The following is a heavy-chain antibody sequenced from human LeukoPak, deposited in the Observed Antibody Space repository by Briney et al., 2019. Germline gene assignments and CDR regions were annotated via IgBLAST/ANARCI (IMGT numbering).Heavy chain of an antibody. V-gene: IGHV3-30-3*01. D-gene: IGHD4-17*01. CDR3: ARGHYGDYVDY. J-gene: IGHJ4*02. Sequence: GGSLRLSCAASGFTFSSYAMHWVRQAPGKGLEWAAVISYDGSNKYYADSVKGRFTISRDNSKNTLYLQMNSLRAEDTAVYYCARGHYGDYVDYWGQGTLVTVSS. CDR2: ISYDGSNK. CDR1: GFTFSSYA.